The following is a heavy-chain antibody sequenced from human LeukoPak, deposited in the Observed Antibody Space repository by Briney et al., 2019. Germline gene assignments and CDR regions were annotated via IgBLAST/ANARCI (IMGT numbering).Heavy chain of an antibody. J-gene: IGHJ4*02. D-gene: IGHD3-10*01. V-gene: IGHV3-33*01. CDR1: GFTFSSYG. Sequence: GGSLRLSCAASGFTFSSYGMHWVRQAPGKGLEWVAVIWYDGNNKYYADSVKGRFTISRDNPRNTLYLQMNSLRVEDTAVYYCVRNMVRGVVYFDSWGQGALVTVSS. CDR3: VRNMVRGVVYFDS. CDR2: IWYDGNNK.